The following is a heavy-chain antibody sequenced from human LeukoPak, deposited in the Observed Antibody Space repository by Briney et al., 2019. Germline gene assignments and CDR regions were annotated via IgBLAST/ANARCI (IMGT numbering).Heavy chain of an antibody. Sequence: ASVKVSCKASGYSFTGYYMHWVRQAPGQGLEWMGWINPNSGDTKYAQKFQGRVTMTRDTSISTAYMELRSLRSDDTVVYYCARGYSGYDNFDYWGQGTLVTVSS. J-gene: IGHJ4*02. CDR3: ARGYSGYDNFDY. D-gene: IGHD5-12*01. CDR2: INPNSGDT. V-gene: IGHV1-2*02. CDR1: GYSFTGYY.